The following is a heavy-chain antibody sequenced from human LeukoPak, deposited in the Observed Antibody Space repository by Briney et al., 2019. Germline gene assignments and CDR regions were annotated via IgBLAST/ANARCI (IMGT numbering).Heavy chain of an antibody. CDR3: ARDPTEDGVATIPYYYYMDV. Sequence: ASVKVSCKASGYTFTGYYMHWVRQAPGQGLEWMGWINPNSGGTNYAQKFQGSVTMTRDTSISTAYMELSRLRSDDTAVYYCARDPTEDGVATIPYYYYMDVWGEGTTVTVSS. J-gene: IGHJ6*03. CDR1: GYTFTGYY. CDR2: INPNSGGT. D-gene: IGHD5-12*01. V-gene: IGHV1-2*02.